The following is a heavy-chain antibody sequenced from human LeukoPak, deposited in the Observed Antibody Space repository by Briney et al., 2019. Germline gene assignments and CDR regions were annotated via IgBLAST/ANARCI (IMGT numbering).Heavy chain of an antibody. CDR3: ARGGYCSSTSCYRDIVVGFDP. J-gene: IGHJ5*02. CDR1: GGSFSGYY. D-gene: IGHD2-2*01. Sequence: SETLSLTCAVYGGSFSGYYWSWIRQPPGKGLEWIGEINHSGSTNYNPSLKSRVTISVDTSKNQFSLKLSSVTAADTAVYYCARGGYCSSTSCYRDIVVGFDPGGQGTLVTVSS. V-gene: IGHV4-34*01. CDR2: INHSGST.